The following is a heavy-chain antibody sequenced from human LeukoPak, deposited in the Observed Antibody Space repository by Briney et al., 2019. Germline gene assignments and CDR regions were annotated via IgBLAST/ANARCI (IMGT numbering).Heavy chain of an antibody. CDR2: ISAYNGNT. CDR1: GYTFTCYG. Sequence: GASVKVSCKASGYTFTCYGISWVRQAPGQGLEWMGWISAYNGNTNYAQKLQGRVTMTTDTSTSTAYMELRSLRSDDTAVYYCAREGRTIYYYDSSGYYLFDYWGQGTLVTVSS. V-gene: IGHV1-18*01. J-gene: IGHJ4*02. D-gene: IGHD3-22*01. CDR3: AREGRTIYYYDSSGYYLFDY.